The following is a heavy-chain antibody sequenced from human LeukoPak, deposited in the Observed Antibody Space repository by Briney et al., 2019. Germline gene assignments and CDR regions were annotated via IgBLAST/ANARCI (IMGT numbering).Heavy chain of an antibody. Sequence: SETLSLTCAVYGGSFSGYYWSWIRQPPGKGLEWIGEINHSGSTNYNPSLKSRVTISVDTSKNQFSLKLSSVTAADTAVYYCARDGWFGELFPNGHNWFDPWGQGTLVTVSS. J-gene: IGHJ5*02. V-gene: IGHV4-34*01. CDR2: INHSGST. CDR3: ARDGWFGELFPNGHNWFDP. D-gene: IGHD3-10*01. CDR1: GGSFSGYY.